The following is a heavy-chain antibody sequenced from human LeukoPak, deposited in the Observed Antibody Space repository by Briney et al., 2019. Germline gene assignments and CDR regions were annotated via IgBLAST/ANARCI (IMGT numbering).Heavy chain of an antibody. CDR2: ISYDGSNK. CDR3: ARLFRVVVPAANTHFDY. CDR1: GFIFRSYA. D-gene: IGHD2-2*01. Sequence: GGSLRLSCAASGFIFRSYAMHWVRQAAGKGLEWVAVISYDGSNKYYADSVKGRFTISRDNSKNTLYLQMNSLRAEDTAVYYCARLFRVVVPAANTHFDYWGQGTLVTVSS. V-gene: IGHV3-30*04. J-gene: IGHJ4*02.